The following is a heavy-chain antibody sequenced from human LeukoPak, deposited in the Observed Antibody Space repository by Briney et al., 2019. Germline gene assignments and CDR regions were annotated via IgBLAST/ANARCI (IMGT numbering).Heavy chain of an antibody. V-gene: IGHV3-23*01. J-gene: IGHJ4*02. D-gene: IGHD2-2*02. CDR1: KFTFSNYA. CDR3: AKDAGVGYQLLYVSHFDY. Sequence: GGSLRLSCAASKFTFSNYAMSWVRQAPGKGLEWVSAISGSGGSTYYADSVKGRFTISRDNSKNTLYLQMNSLRAEDTAVYYCAKDAGVGYQLLYVSHFDYWGQGTLVTVSS. CDR2: ISGSGGST.